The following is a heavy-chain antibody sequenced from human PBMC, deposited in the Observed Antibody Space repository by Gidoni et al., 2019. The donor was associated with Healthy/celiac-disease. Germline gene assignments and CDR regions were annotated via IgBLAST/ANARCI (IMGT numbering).Heavy chain of an antibody. D-gene: IGHD6-13*01. Sequence: QVQLQESGPGLVKPSETLSLTCTVPGGSISRNYWSWIRQPPGKGLEWIGCIYYSGSTNSGSTKYNPSFKSRVSISVGTSKNQFSLKLSSVTDADTAVYYCARIAAAGTLWGQGTLVTVSS. V-gene: IGHV4-59*01. CDR3: ARIAAAGTL. CDR1: GGSISRNY. J-gene: IGHJ4*02. CDR2: IYYSGST.